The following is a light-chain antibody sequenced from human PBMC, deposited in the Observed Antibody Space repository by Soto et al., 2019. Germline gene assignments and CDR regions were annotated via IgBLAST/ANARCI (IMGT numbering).Light chain of an antibody. V-gene: IGKV3-20*01. CDR1: QSVSSDY. J-gene: IGKJ1*01. CDR3: QQYNTSPWT. CDR2: ATS. Sequence: DIVLTQSPGTLSLSPGERATLSCRASQSVSSDYLAWYQQKPGRAPRLLIYATSSRATGIPDRFSGSGSGTDFTLTISRLETEDFAVYFCQQYNTSPWTCGQGTTVEIK.